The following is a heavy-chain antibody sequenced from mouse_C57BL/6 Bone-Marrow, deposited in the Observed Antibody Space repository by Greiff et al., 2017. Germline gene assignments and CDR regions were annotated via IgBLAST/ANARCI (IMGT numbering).Heavy chain of an antibody. V-gene: IGHV1-64*01. J-gene: IGHJ2*01. CDR1: GFTFTSYT. CDR2: IYAGGGST. Sequence: VQLLQSGAELVKPGASVKLSCTASGFTFTSYTMHWVRQRPGQGLEWVGTIYAGGGSTNYNEKFKGKVTLTGDKSSSTVYMQLSSLTSEDSAVYYCAREGYRYIDYWGQGTTLTVSS. CDR3: AREGYRYIDY. D-gene: IGHD2-14*01.